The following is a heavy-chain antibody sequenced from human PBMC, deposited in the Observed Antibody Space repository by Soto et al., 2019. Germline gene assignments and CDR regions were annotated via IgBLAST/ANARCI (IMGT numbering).Heavy chain of an antibody. CDR2: IDPSDSYT. V-gene: IGHV5-10-1*01. D-gene: IGHD6-6*01. J-gene: IGHJ3*02. CDR1: GYSFTSYW. Sequence: PGESLKISCKGSGYSFTSYWISWVRQMPGKGLEWMGRIDPSDSYTNYSPSFQGHVTISADKSISTAYLQWSSLKASDTAMYYCASHSSSSTIPFDIWGQGTMVTVSS. CDR3: ASHSSSSTIPFDI.